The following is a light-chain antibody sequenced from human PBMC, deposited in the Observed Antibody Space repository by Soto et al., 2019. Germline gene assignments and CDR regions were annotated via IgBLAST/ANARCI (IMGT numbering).Light chain of an antibody. J-gene: IGKJ3*01. CDR2: GAS. CDR1: QSVSSD. CDR3: QQYNNWPFT. Sequence: EIVLSPSPATLSESPRERATISCRASQSVSSDLAWYHQKPGQAPRLLIYGASTRATGIPARFSGSGSGTEFTLTINSLQSEDFAVYYCQQYNNWPFTFGPGTKVAIK. V-gene: IGKV3-15*01.